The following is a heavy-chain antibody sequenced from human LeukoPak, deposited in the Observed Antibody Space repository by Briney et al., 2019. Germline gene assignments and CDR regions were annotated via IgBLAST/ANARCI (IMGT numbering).Heavy chain of an antibody. Sequence: GRSLRLSCAASGFTFNNYGMHWVRQAPGKGLEWMALIWYDGSNKYYADFVKGRFTISRDNSKNTLYLQMNSLRAEDTAVYYCSREYFDWSRNYYYGMDVWGQGTTVTVSS. CDR1: GFTFNNYG. D-gene: IGHD3-9*01. J-gene: IGHJ6*02. V-gene: IGHV3-33*01. CDR2: IWYDGSNK. CDR3: SREYFDWSRNYYYGMDV.